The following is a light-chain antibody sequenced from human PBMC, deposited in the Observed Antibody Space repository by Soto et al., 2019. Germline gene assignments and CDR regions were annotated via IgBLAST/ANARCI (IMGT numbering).Light chain of an antibody. CDR1: SSNIRAGYD. J-gene: IGLJ7*01. V-gene: IGLV1-40*01. CDR2: DNN. Sequence: QPVLTQPPSVSGAPGQRVTISCTGSSSNIRAGYDVHWYQSLPGTAPKLLIFDNNNRPSGVPDRFSGSKSGASASLAITGLQTEDEAYYYCQSYDSSLSGPVFGGGTQLTVL. CDR3: QSYDSSLSGPV.